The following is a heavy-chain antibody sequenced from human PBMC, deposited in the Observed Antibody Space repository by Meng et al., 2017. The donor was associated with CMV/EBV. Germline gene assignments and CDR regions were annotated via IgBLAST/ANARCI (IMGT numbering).Heavy chain of an antibody. Sequence: ASVKVSCKASGYTFTSYGISWVRQAPGQGLEWMGWISAYNGNTNYAQKFQGRVTMTTDTSTSTAYMELRSLRSDDTAVYYCARGGVVPAASVYGMDVWGQGTTVTVSS. J-gene: IGHJ6*02. CDR1: GYTFTSYG. CDR2: ISAYNGNT. CDR3: ARGGVVPAASVYGMDV. V-gene: IGHV1-18*01. D-gene: IGHD2-2*01.